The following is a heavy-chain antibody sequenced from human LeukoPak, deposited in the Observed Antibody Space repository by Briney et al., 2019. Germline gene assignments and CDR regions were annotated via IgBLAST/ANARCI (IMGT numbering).Heavy chain of an antibody. CDR3: ARGSHYGSGAEFDY. D-gene: IGHD3-10*01. V-gene: IGHV1-69*04. CDR2: IIPILGIA. CDR1: GGTFSSYA. J-gene: IGHJ4*02. Sequence: SVKVSCKASGGTFSSYAISWVRQAPGQGLEWMGRIIPILGIANYAQKFQGRVTITADKSTSTAYMELSSLRTEDTAVYYCARGSHYGSGAEFDYWGQGTLVAVSS.